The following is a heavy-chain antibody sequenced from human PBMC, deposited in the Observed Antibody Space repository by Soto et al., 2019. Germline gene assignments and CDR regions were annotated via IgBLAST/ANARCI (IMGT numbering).Heavy chain of an antibody. Sequence: AALKVSCKSSGYTFTGYYVHWVRQAPGQGLEWMGWINPNSGDTYLAQRFQGRVTMNRDTSIGTAYMELRGLTSDDTAEYYCAKGGAIVAAGTRVYLYNAMDVWGQGTTVNVS. D-gene: IGHD1-26*01. V-gene: IGHV1-2*02. CDR3: AKGGAIVAAGTRVYLYNAMDV. J-gene: IGHJ6*02. CDR1: GYTFTGYY. CDR2: INPNSGDT.